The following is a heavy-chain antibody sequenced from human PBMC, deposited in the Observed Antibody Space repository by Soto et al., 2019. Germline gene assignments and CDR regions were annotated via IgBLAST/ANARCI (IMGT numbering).Heavy chain of an antibody. V-gene: IGHV3-66*01. CDR3: ARDKALVVPSLVNSDYYYYAMDV. Sequence: GGSLRLSCAASGFTVSDNSMTWVRQAPGKGLEWVSVIYRGGSTNYADSVRGRFTISRDNSKNTLYLQINSLRDEDTALYYCARDKALVVPSLVNSDYYYYAMDVWGQGTTVTVSS. CDR2: IYRGGST. J-gene: IGHJ6*02. CDR1: GFTVSDNS. D-gene: IGHD3-22*01.